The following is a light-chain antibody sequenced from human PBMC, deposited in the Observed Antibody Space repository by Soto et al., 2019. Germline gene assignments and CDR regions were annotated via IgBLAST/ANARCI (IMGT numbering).Light chain of an antibody. J-gene: IGLJ2*01. Sequence: QSALTQPASVSGSPGQSITISCTGTSSDIGGYNYVSWYQQHPGKAPKLMIYDINNRLSGVSNRFSGSKSGNTASLKISGLQAEDEADYYCCSYATTDTYVVFGGGTKVTVL. V-gene: IGLV2-14*01. CDR3: CSYATTDTYVV. CDR1: SSDIGGYNY. CDR2: DIN.